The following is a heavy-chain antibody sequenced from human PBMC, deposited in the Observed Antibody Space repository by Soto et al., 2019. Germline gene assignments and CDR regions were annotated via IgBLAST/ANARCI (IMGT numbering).Heavy chain of an antibody. CDR3: APRWGTFDY. CDR2: ISYDGSNK. D-gene: IGHD3-16*01. Sequence: PGGSLRLSCAASGFTFSSYAMHWVRQAPGKGLEWVAVISYDGSNKYYADSVKGRFTISRDNSKSTLYLQMNSLRAEDTAVYYCAPRWGTFDYWGQGTLVTVSS. J-gene: IGHJ4*02. V-gene: IGHV3-30-3*01. CDR1: GFTFSSYA.